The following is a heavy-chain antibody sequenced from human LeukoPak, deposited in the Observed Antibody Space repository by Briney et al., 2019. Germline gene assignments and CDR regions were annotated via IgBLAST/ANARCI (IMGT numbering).Heavy chain of an antibody. CDR3: ARSNYYDSSGSAPEDL. D-gene: IGHD3-22*01. Sequence: AASVKVSCKASGYTFTSYGISWVRQAPGQGLEWMGWISAYNGNTNYAQKLQGRVTMTTDTSTSTAYMELRSLRSDDTAVYYCARSNYYDSSGSAPEDLWGQGTMVTVSS. J-gene: IGHJ3*01. CDR1: GYTFTSYG. V-gene: IGHV1-18*01. CDR2: ISAYNGNT.